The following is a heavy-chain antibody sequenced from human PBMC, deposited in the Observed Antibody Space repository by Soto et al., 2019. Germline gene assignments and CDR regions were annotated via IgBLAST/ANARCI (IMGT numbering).Heavy chain of an antibody. J-gene: IGHJ6*03. CDR2: INHSGST. V-gene: IGHV4-34*01. CDR3: ARALLITFFGVVIILMVGNYYYYRDV. D-gene: IGHD3-3*01. Sequence: SETLSLTCAVYGGSFSGYYWSWIRQPPGKGLEWIGEINHSGSTNYNPSLKSRVTISVDTSKNQFSLKLSSVTAADTAVYYCARALLITFFGVVIILMVGNYYYYRDVGEKGTTITVSS. CDR1: GGSFSGYY.